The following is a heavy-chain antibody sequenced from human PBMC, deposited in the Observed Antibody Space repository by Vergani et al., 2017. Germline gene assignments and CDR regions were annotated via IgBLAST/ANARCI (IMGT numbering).Heavy chain of an antibody. D-gene: IGHD2-2*01. CDR3: ARDRRVVAALVY. J-gene: IGHJ4*02. CDR1: GFTFSSYA. CDR2: ISYDGSNK. V-gene: IGHV3-30*04. Sequence: QVQLVESGGGVVQPGRSLRLSCAASGFTFSSYAMHWVRQAPVKGLEWVAVISYDGSNKYYADSVKGRFTISRDNSKNTLYLQMNSLRAEDTAVYYCARDRRVVAALVYWGQGTLVTVSS.